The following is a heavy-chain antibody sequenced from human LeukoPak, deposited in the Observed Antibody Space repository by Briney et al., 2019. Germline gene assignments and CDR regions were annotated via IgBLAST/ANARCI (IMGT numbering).Heavy chain of an antibody. V-gene: IGHV4-39*01. D-gene: IGHD1-26*01. Sequence: PSETLSLTCAVSGASISGSGYYWGWIRQPPGKGLEWIGNIYYSGSTYYNASLQSRVTISIDTSKNQFSLRLNSVTAADPAMYYCAKSGGYGLIDYWGQGTLVTVSS. CDR3: AKSGGYGLIDY. J-gene: IGHJ4*02. CDR1: GASISGSGYY. CDR2: IYYSGST.